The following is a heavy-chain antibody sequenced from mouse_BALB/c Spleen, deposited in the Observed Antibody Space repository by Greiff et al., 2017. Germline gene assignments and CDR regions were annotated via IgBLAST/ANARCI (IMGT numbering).Heavy chain of an antibody. CDR2: IWSGGST. V-gene: IGHV2-2*02. D-gene: IGHD1-1*01. J-gene: IGHJ4*01. Sequence: VMLVESGPGLVQPSQSLSITCTVSGFSLTSYGVHWVRQSPGKGLEWLGVIWSGGSTDYNAAFISRLSISKDNSKSQVFFKMNSLQANDTAIYYCASLLLRSAGDAMDYWGQGTSVTVSS. CDR1: GFSLTSYG. CDR3: ASLLLRSAGDAMDY.